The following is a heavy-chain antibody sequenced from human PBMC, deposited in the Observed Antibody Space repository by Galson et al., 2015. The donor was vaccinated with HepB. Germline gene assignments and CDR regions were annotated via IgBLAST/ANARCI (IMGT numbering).Heavy chain of an antibody. CDR1: GDSISSGAYY. CDR2: IHYIGST. CDR3: TRGDSSDSVPFDA. D-gene: IGHD6-6*01. Sequence: TLSLTCTVSGDSISSGAYYWGWVRQHPGKGLEWIGYIHYIGSTYYNPSLKSRVTISLDTSKSQFSLKLKSVTAADTAVYYCTRGDSSDSVPFDAWGQGTLVTVSS. J-gene: IGHJ4*02. V-gene: IGHV4-31*03.